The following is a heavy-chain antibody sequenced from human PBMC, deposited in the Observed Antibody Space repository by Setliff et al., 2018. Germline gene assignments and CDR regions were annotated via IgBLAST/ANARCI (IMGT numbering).Heavy chain of an antibody. CDR2: ILPLFGSA. D-gene: IGHD2-8*01. CDR3: SRLVRFCTRTTCQRLSGDDF. Sequence: SVKVSCKASGGTLRTYAFNWVRQAPGQGLEWVGGILPLFGSATYARKFQGRVTITADESTSTTYMEVRSLISDDTAVYYCSRLVRFCTRTTCQRLSGDDFWGQGTLVTVSS. V-gene: IGHV1-69*13. CDR1: GGTLRTYA. J-gene: IGHJ4*02.